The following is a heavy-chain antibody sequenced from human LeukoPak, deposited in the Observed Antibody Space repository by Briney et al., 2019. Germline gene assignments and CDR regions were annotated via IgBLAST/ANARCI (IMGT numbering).Heavy chain of an antibody. J-gene: IGHJ4*02. CDR1: GGSISSTNW. Sequence: PSETLSLTCGVSGGSISSTNWYSWVRQPPGQGLEWIGEISLSGLTNYSPSLKSRVTMSLDKSKNLLSLTLTSVTAADTAVYYCSRESGAFSPFGYWGQGTLVTVTS. V-gene: IGHV4-4*02. D-gene: IGHD1-26*01. CDR2: ISLSGLT. CDR3: SRESGAFSPFGY.